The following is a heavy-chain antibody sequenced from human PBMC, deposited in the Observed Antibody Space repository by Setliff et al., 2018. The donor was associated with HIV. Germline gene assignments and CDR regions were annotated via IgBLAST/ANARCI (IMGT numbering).Heavy chain of an antibody. Sequence: PSETLSLTCNVSGNFISSDIYFWTWSRQPAGKGLEWLGHIYASGVTKHNPSLKSRVIISVDTSRSQFSLTLKSVTAADSAIYYCVRVGYHGSGRYSFDYWGQGTLVTVSS. D-gene: IGHD3-10*01. V-gene: IGHV4-61*09. CDR3: VRVGYHGSGRYSFDY. CDR1: GNFISSDIYF. CDR2: IYASGVT. J-gene: IGHJ4*02.